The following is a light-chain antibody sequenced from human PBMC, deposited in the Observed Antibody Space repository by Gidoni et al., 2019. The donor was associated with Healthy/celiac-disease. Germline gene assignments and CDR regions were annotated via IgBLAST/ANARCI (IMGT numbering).Light chain of an antibody. CDR3: QQYNSYPWT. CDR2: KAS. V-gene: IGKV1-5*03. CDR1: QSISSW. Sequence: DIQITQSPSTLSASVGDRVTITCRASQSISSWLAWYQQKPGKAPKLLIYKASSVESGVPSRFSGSGSGTEFTLTISSLQHDDFATYYCQQYNSYPWTFGQGTKVEIK. J-gene: IGKJ1*01.